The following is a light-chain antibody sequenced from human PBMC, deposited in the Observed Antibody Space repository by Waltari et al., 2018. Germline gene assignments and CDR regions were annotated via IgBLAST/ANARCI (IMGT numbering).Light chain of an antibody. CDR1: EDIKHY. CDR2: DAS. J-gene: IGKJ4*01. V-gene: IGKV3D-11*01. Sequence: EIVLTQSPGTLSLSPGERATFSCGASEDIKHYLAWYQQKGGQPPRLLIFDASNRATGTPARFSGSGSGTDFNLTISALEPEDFAVYYCQQRVTWLLTFGGGTKVEI. CDR3: QQRVTWLLT.